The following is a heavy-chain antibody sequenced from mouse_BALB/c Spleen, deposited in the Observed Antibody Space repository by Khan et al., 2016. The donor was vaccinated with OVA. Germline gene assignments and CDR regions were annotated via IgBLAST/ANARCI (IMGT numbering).Heavy chain of an antibody. CDR2: IYYSGTV. D-gene: IGHD1-1*01. Sequence: VQLQQSGPGLVKPSQTVSLTCTVTGISITSGNYRWSWIRQFPGNKLEWIGNIYYSGTVTYNPSLTSRTTITRDTYKNQFFLVMNSLTAEDTATYYCAQDDGSLYWYFDFWGAGTTVTVSS. V-gene: IGHV3-5*02. CDR1: GISITSGNYR. CDR3: AQDDGSLYWYFDF. J-gene: IGHJ1*01.